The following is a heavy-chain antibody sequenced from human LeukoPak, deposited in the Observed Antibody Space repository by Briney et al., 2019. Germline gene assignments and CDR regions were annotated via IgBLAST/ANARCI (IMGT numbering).Heavy chain of an antibody. CDR3: ARNFAPVVPWFDP. J-gene: IGHJ5*02. Sequence: ASVKVSCKASGYTFTGYYMHWVRQAPGQGLEWMGWINPNSGGTNYAQKFQGRVTMTRDTSISTAYTELSRLRSDDTAVYYCARNFAPVVPWFDPRGQGTLVTVSS. V-gene: IGHV1-2*02. D-gene: IGHD4-23*01. CDR2: INPNSGGT. CDR1: GYTFTGYY.